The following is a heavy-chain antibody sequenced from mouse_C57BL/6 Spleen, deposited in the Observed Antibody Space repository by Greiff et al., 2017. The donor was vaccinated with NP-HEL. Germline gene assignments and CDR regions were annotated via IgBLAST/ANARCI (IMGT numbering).Heavy chain of an antibody. J-gene: IGHJ1*03. V-gene: IGHV1-4*01. CDR3: ARNPPYGYGRPGLAFDV. D-gene: IGHD2-2*01. CDR1: GYTFTSYT. CDR2: IIPSSGYT. Sequence: SGAELARPGASVKMSCKASGYTFTSYTMHWVKQRPGPGLEWIGYIIPSSGYTKYNQKFKDKATLTADKSSSTAYMQLSSLTSEDSAVYDCARNPPYGYGRPGLAFDVWGTGTTVTVSS.